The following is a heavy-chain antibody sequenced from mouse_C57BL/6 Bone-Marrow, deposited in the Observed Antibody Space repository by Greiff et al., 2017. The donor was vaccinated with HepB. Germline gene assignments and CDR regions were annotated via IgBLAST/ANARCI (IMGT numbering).Heavy chain of an antibody. CDR3: ARRVVNYYGSSYYYAMDY. Sequence: DVQLVESGGDLVKPGGSLKLSCAASGFTFSSYGMSWVRQTPDKRLEWVATISSGGSYTYYPDSVKGRFTISRDNAKNTLYLQMSSLKSEDTAMYYCARRVVNYYGSSYYYAMDYWGQGTSVTGSS. V-gene: IGHV5-6*01. CDR1: GFTFSSYG. D-gene: IGHD1-1*01. J-gene: IGHJ4*01. CDR2: ISSGGSYT.